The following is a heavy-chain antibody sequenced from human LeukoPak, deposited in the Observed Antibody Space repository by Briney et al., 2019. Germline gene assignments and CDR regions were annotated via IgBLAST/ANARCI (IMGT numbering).Heavy chain of an antibody. J-gene: IGHJ4*02. CDR1: GGSLSGYY. Sequence: SETPSLTCSVSGGSLSGYYWSWIRQTPGKGLEWIGYIYSSGTTNYNRALQSRVTISLDTAKNQFSLSVTSVTAADTAMYFCARRISSWNVYIDKWGQGIQVTVSS. D-gene: IGHD1-1*01. CDR2: IYSSGTT. V-gene: IGHV4-59*12. CDR3: ARRISSWNVYIDK.